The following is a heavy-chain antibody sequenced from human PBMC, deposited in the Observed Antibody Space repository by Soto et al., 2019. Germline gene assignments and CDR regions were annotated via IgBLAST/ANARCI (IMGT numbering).Heavy chain of an antibody. Sequence: EVQLLESGGGLVQPGASLRLSCAASGLTFSSYAMSWVRQAPGKGLEWVSAISGSGGSTYYADSVKGRFTISRDNSKNTLYLHMNSLRAEDTAVYYCAKVGFIVVVVAAHNWFDPWGQGTLVTVSS. CDR3: AKVGFIVVVVAAHNWFDP. CDR1: GLTFSSYA. J-gene: IGHJ5*02. D-gene: IGHD2-15*01. CDR2: ISGSGGST. V-gene: IGHV3-23*01.